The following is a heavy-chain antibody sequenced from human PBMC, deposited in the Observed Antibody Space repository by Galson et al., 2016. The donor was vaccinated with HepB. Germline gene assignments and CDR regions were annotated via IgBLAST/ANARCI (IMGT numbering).Heavy chain of an antibody. CDR2: ISAYNGNT. V-gene: IGHV1-18*01. D-gene: IGHD6-19*01. Sequence: SVKVSCKASGCTFSSYGISWVRQAPGQGLEWMGWISAYNGNTNYAQKLQGRVTMTTDTSTSTAYMELRSLRSDDTAVYYCARDPSGGGWFDPWGQGTLVTVSS. J-gene: IGHJ5*02. CDR1: GCTFSSYG. CDR3: ARDPSGGGWFDP.